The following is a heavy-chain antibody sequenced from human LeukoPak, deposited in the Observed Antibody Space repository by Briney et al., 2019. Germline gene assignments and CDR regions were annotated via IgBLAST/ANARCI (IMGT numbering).Heavy chain of an antibody. CDR3: ARGATWEQWPPGYFDY. Sequence: SETLSLTCTVSGGSFSSGSYYWSWIRQPAGKGLEWIGRIYTSGRTNYNPSLKSRVTISVDTSKNQFSLKLSSVTAADTAVYYCARGATWEQWPPGYFDYWGQGTLVTVSS. V-gene: IGHV4-61*02. D-gene: IGHD6-19*01. CDR2: IYTSGRT. J-gene: IGHJ4*02. CDR1: GGSFSSGSYY.